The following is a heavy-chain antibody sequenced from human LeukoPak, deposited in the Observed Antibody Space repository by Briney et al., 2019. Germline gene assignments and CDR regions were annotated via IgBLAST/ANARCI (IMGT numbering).Heavy chain of an antibody. CDR2: INYSGTT. Sequence: SQTLSLTCTVFGGSISSGGYYWSWIRQHPGEGLECIGYINYSGTTYYNPSLKSRIIMSVDTSKNQVSLKLSSVTAADTAVYYCARYGSNSRKFDPWGQGALVTVSS. CDR3: ARYGSNSRKFDP. V-gene: IGHV4-31*03. J-gene: IGHJ5*02. CDR1: GGSISSGGYY. D-gene: IGHD4-11*01.